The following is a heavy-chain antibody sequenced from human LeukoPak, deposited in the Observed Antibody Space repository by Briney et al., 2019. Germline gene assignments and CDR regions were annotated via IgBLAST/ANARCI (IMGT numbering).Heavy chain of an antibody. V-gene: IGHV1-8*02. CDR2: MSPKSGNT. J-gene: IGHJ4*02. CDR3: ARGSSSWDFDY. D-gene: IGHD6-13*01. Sequence: GASVKVSCKASGYTFTSYGINWVRQATGQGLEWMGWMSPKSGNTGYAQKFQDRVTMTRNTAISTAYMELSSLRSEDTAVYYCARGSSSWDFDYWGQGTLVTVSS. CDR1: GYTFTSYG.